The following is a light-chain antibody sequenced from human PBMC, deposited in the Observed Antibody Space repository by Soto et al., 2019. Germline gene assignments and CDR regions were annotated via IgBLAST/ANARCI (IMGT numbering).Light chain of an antibody. CDR1: SSNIGAGYD. Sequence: QSVLTQPPSVSGDPGQRVTISCTGSSSNIGAGYDVHWYQQVPGTAPKLLIYGNSNRPSGVPDRFSASKSGTSASLAITGLQAEDEAYYYCQSYDSSLSWVFGGGTKLTVL. CDR2: GNS. V-gene: IGLV1-40*01. CDR3: QSYDSSLSWV. J-gene: IGLJ3*02.